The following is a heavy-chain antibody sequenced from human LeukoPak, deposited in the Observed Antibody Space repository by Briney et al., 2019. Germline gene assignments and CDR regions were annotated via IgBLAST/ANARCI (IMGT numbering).Heavy chain of an antibody. D-gene: IGHD2-15*01. CDR3: ARTGYCSGGSCFWD. Sequence: GSLRLSCAASGFTFSSYAMSWIRQPPGKGLEWIGSIFYSGSTYYNPSLKSRVTISVDTSKNQFSLRLSSVTAAGTAVYFCARTGYCSGGSCFWDWGQGTLVTVSS. CDR1: GFTFSSYA. V-gene: IGHV4-39*01. CDR2: IFYSGST. J-gene: IGHJ4*02.